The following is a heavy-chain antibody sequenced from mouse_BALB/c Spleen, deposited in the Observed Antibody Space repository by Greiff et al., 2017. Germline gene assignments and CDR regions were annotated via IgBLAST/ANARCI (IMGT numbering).Heavy chain of an antibody. Sequence: QVQLQQPGAELVKPGASVKLSCKASGYTFTSYYMYWVKQRPGQGLEWIGGINPSNGGTNFNEKFKSKATLTVDKSSSTAYMQLSSLTSEDSAVYYCTRRNYRYGWFAYWGQGALVTVSA. V-gene: IGHV1S81*02. CDR1: GYTFTSYY. CDR2: INPSNGGT. D-gene: IGHD2-14*01. CDR3: TRRNYRYGWFAY. J-gene: IGHJ3*01.